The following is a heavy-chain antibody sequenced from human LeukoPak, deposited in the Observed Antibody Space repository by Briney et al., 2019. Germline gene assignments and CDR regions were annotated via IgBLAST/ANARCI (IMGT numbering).Heavy chain of an antibody. Sequence: GGSLRLSCAASGFTFSSYSMNWVRQAPGKGLEWVSYISSSSSTIYYADSVKGRFTISRDNAKNSLYLQMNSLRAEDTAVYYCARGWEGSRVRGVIHYWGQGTLVTVSS. CDR3: ARGWEGSRVRGVIHY. CDR1: GFTFSSYS. V-gene: IGHV3-48*04. CDR2: ISSSSSTI. D-gene: IGHD3-10*01. J-gene: IGHJ4*02.